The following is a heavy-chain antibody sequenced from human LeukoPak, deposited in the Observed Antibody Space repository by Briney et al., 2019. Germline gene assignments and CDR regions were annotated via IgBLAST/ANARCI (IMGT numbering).Heavy chain of an antibody. J-gene: IGHJ4*02. V-gene: IGHV3-21*01. CDR3: ARGGIAAAADY. D-gene: IGHD6-13*01. CDR1: GFTFSSYS. Sequence: GGSLRLSCAASGFTFSSYSMNWVRQATGKGLEWVSSISSSSSYIYYADSVKGRFTISRDNAKNSLYLQMNSLRAEDTAVYYCARGGIAAAADYWGQGTLVTVSS. CDR2: ISSSSSYI.